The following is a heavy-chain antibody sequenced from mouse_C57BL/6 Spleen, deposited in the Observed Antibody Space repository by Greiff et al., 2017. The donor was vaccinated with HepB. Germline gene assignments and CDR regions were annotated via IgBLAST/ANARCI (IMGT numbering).Heavy chain of an antibody. J-gene: IGHJ3*01. V-gene: IGHV1-82*01. CDR2: IYPGDGDT. D-gene: IGHD2-4*01. CDR1: GYAFSSSW. Sequence: VQLQQSGPELVKPGASVKISCKASGYAFSSSWMNWVKQRPGKGLEWIGRIYPGDGDTNYNGKFKGKATLTADKSSSTAYMQLSSLTSEDSAVYFCARSLSTMIIAWLAYWGQGTLVTVSA. CDR3: ARSLSTMIIAWLAY.